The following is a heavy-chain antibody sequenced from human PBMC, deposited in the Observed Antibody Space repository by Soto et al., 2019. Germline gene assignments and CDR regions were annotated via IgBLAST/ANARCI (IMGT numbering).Heavy chain of an antibody. CDR3: ARDPRITIFGVVNHLYYYYGMDG. J-gene: IGHJ6*02. D-gene: IGHD3-3*01. Sequence: QVQLVQSGAEVKKPGSSVKVSCTASGGTFSSYAISWVRQAPGQGLEWMGGIIPIFGTANYAQKFQGRVTITADESTSTAYMELSSLRSQDTAVYYCARDPRITIFGVVNHLYYYYGMDGWGQGTTVTVS. V-gene: IGHV1-69*01. CDR2: IIPIFGTA. CDR1: GGTFSSYA.